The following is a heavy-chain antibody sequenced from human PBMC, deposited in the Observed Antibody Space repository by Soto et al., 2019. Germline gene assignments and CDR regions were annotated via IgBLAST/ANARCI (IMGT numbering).Heavy chain of an antibody. CDR2: IYHTGST. CDR1: GGSISSSNW. Sequence: QVQLQGSGPGLVKPSGTLSLTCVVSGGSISSSNWWSWVRQPPGKGLEWIGEIYHTGSTTYNPSPNSRVTISVAKSKNQFSLELSSVTAADTAVYYCARDSGGGADYWGQGTLVTVSS. V-gene: IGHV4-4*02. CDR3: ARDSGGGADY. D-gene: IGHD2-21*01. J-gene: IGHJ4*02.